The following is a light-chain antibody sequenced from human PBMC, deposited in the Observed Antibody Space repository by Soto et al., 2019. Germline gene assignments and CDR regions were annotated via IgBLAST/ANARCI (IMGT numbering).Light chain of an antibody. Sequence: DIQMTQSPSTLSASVGDRVTITCRASQSISTWLAWYQQKPGKAPKLLIYKASSLESGVPSRFSGSGSGTEFTLTISSLQPDDFATYYCQQYNSLSFTFGPGTKVD. J-gene: IGKJ3*01. CDR3: QQYNSLSFT. V-gene: IGKV1-5*03. CDR2: KAS. CDR1: QSISTW.